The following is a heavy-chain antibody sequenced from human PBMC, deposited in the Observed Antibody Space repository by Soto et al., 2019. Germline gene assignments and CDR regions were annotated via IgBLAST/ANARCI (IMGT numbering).Heavy chain of an antibody. CDR3: AKDPFNGFDY. Sequence: VQLLESGGGLAQPGGSLRLSCAASGFTFRTSAMSWVRQAPGKGLEWVSALSGSGDSTYYADSVQGRFIISRDNSKNTLYLHMNSLRVDDTAIYYCAKDPFNGFDYWGQGTLVTVSS. V-gene: IGHV3-23*01. CDR2: LSGSGDST. J-gene: IGHJ4*02. D-gene: IGHD2-8*01. CDR1: GFTFRTSA.